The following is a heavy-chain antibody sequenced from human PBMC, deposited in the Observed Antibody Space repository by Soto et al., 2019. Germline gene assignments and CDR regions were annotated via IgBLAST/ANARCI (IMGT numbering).Heavy chain of an antibody. CDR2: IYYSGST. CDR3: ARPDIVLMVYGPFDY. V-gene: IGHV4-39*01. CDR1: GGSISSSSYY. J-gene: IGHJ4*02. Sequence: SQTLSLTCTVSGGSISSSSYYWGWIRQPQGKGLEWIGSIYYSGSTYYNPSLKSRVTISVDTSKNQFSLKLSSVTAADTAVYYCARPDIVLMVYGPFDYWGQGTLVTVSS. D-gene: IGHD2-8*01.